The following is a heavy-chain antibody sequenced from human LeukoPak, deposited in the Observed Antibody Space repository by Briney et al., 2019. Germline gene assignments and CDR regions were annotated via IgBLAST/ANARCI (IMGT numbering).Heavy chain of an antibody. D-gene: IGHD6-19*01. CDR3: ARAGGLRIAVAPIDC. CDR2: ISYDGSNK. V-gene: IGHV3-30*03. CDR1: GFTFSSYS. Sequence: GGSLRLSCAASGFTFSSYSMNWVRQAPGKGLEWVAVISYDGSNKYYADSVKGRFTISRDNSKNTLYLQMNSLRAEDTAVYYCARAGGLRIAVAPIDCWGQGTLVTVSS. J-gene: IGHJ4*02.